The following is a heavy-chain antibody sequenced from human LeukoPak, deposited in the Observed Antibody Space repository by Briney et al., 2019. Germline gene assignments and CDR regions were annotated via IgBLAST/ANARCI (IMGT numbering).Heavy chain of an antibody. CDR3: AELGITMIGGV. CDR1: RFTFSSYS. J-gene: IGHJ6*04. D-gene: IGHD3-10*02. Sequence: GGSLRLSCAASRFTFSSYSMNWVRQAPGKGLEWVSSISSSGSYIYHADSVKGRFTISRDNAKNSLYLQMNSLRAEDTAVYYCAELGITMIGGVWGKGTTVTISS. CDR2: ISSSGSYI. V-gene: IGHV3-21*01.